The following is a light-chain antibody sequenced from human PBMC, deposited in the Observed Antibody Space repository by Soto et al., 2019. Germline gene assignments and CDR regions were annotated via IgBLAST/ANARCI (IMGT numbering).Light chain of an antibody. J-gene: IGLJ1*01. V-gene: IGLV2-11*01. CDR1: SSDVGGYNY. Sequence: QSVLTQPRSVSGSPGQSVTISCTGTSSDVGGYNYVSWYQHHPGKAPKLMIYDVTKRPSGVRDRFSASKSGNTASLTISGLQAEDEADYYCQSYDSSLSGYVFGTGTKVTVL. CDR3: QSYDSSLSGYV. CDR2: DVT.